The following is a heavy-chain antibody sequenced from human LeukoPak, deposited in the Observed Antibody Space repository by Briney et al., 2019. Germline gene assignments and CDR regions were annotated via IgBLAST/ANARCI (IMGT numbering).Heavy chain of an antibody. Sequence: GGSLRLSCAASGFXFSNAWISWVRQAPGKGLEWVGRIKSKTDGGTTDYAAPVKGRFTISRDDSKNTLYLQMNSLKTEDTAVYYCTRPYGSYYYYGMDVWGQGTTVTVSS. V-gene: IGHV3-15*01. CDR2: IKSKTDGGTT. CDR1: GFXFSNAW. CDR3: TRPYGSYYYYGMDV. D-gene: IGHD4-17*01. J-gene: IGHJ6*02.